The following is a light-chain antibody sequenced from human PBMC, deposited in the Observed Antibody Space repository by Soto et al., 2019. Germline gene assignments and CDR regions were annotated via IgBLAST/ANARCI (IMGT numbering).Light chain of an antibody. J-gene: IGKJ4*01. CDR1: QNLNRW. V-gene: IGKV1-5*01. Sequence: DIQMTQSPSTLSASVGDRVTITCRARQNLNRWLAWYQQKPGKAPKLLIYDASTLDSGVPSRFSGSGSGTEFTLTISSLQADDFATYYCQQYNTYVLTFGGGTKVEI. CDR3: QQYNTYVLT. CDR2: DAS.